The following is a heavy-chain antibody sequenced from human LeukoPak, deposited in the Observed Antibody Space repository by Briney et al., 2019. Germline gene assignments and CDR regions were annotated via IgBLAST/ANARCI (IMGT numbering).Heavy chain of an antibody. CDR2: ISGSGGGT. D-gene: IGHD3-10*01. Sequence: GGSLRLSCAASGFTFSSYAMSWVRQAPGKGLEWVSAISGSGGGTYYADSVKGRFTISRDNAKNSLYLQMNSLRAEDTAVYYCARGAYYGSGSFYDYWGQGTLVTVSS. J-gene: IGHJ4*02. CDR1: GFTFSSYA. CDR3: ARGAYYGSGSFYDY. V-gene: IGHV3-23*01.